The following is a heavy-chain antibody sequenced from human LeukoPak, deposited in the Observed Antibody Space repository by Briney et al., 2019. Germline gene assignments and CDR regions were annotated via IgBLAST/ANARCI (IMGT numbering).Heavy chain of an antibody. J-gene: IGHJ3*02. D-gene: IGHD6-19*01. V-gene: IGHV5-51*01. Sequence: GESLKISCKSSGYSFSSYWIGWVRQMPGKGLEWMGIIYPADSDTRYSPSFQGQVTISADRSISTAYLQWSSLKASDTAIYYCARQSNSAWYGSTAFDIWGQGTMVTVCS. CDR1: GYSFSSYW. CDR2: IYPADSDT. CDR3: ARQSNSAWYGSTAFDI.